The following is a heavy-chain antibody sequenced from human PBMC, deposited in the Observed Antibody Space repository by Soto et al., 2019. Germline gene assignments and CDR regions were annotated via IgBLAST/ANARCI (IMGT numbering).Heavy chain of an antibody. D-gene: IGHD6-13*01. CDR3: ARDLDRSSPGRYGMDV. CDR2: IIPIFGTA. V-gene: IGHV1-69*06. Sequence: SVKVSCKASGGTFSSYAISWVRQAPGQGLEWMGGIIPIFGTANYAQKFQGRVTITADKSTSTAYMELSSLRSEDTAVYYCARDLDRSSPGRYGMDVWGQGTTVTVS. J-gene: IGHJ6*02. CDR1: GGTFSSYA.